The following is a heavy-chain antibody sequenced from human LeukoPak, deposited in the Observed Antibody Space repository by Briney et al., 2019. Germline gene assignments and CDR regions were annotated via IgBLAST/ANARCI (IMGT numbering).Heavy chain of an antibody. D-gene: IGHD1-7*01. J-gene: IGHJ4*02. CDR3: AKDRDNWNYEGPVGY. CDR1: GSTFSSYW. CDR2: INSDGSST. Sequence: GGSLRLSCAASGSTFSSYWMHWVRQAPGKGLVWVSRINSDGSSTNYADSVKGRFTISRDNAKNSLYLQMNSLRAEDTALYYCAKDRDNWNYEGPVGYWGQGTLVTVSS. V-gene: IGHV3-74*01.